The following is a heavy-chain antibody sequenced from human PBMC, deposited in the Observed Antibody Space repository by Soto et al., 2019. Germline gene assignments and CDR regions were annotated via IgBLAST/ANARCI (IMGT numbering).Heavy chain of an antibody. D-gene: IGHD1-1*01. V-gene: IGHV5-51*01. CDR1: GYRFTSAW. Sequence: GESLKISCNASGYRFTSAWIGWVRQMRGKGLEWMGIIYPGDSDTRYRPSFQGQVTISADKSSSTAYLQWNSLQASDTAMYYCARLPGIVAPGTVFLDNWGQGTMVTVSS. J-gene: IGHJ4*02. CDR3: ARLPGIVAPGTVFLDN. CDR2: IYPGDSDT.